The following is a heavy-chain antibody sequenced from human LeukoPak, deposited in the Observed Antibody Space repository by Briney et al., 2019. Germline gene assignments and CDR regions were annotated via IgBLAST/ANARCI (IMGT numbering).Heavy chain of an antibody. CDR1: GFTFSNFG. CDR2: ISYDGSEK. D-gene: IGHD3-16*01. Sequence: PGGSLRLSCAASGFTFSNFGMQWVRQAPGKGLEWVAIISYDGSEKYYADSVKGRFTISRDNSKNNLYLQMSSLRTNDTAVYFCARDLGGPDYWGQGTLATVSS. V-gene: IGHV3-30*15. CDR3: ARDLGGPDY. J-gene: IGHJ4*02.